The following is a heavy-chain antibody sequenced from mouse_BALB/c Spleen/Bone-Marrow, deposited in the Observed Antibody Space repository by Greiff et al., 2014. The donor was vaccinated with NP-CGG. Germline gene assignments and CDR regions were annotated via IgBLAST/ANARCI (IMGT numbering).Heavy chain of an antibody. CDR2: IYPSDNYT. J-gene: IGHJ2*01. D-gene: IGHD2-3*01. CDR3: TRTYEYFDY. CDR1: GYTFTSYW. Sequence: QVQLQQSGAELVRPGASVKLSCKASGYTFTSYWINWVKQRPGQGLEWIGNIYPSDNYTNYNQKFKDKATLTVDKSSSTAYMQRSSPTSEDSAVYDCTRTYEYFDYWGQGTTLTVSS. V-gene: IGHV1-69*02.